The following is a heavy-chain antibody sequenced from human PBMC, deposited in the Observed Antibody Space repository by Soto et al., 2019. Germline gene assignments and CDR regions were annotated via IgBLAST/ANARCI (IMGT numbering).Heavy chain of an antibody. D-gene: IGHD3-22*01. CDR3: ARGGVYYDSSGYYLDY. Sequence: NPSETLSLTCAVYGGSFSGYYWSWIRQPPGKGLEWIGEINHSGSTNYNPSLKSRVTISVDTSKNQFSLKLSSVTAADTAVYYCARGGVYYDSSGYYLDYWGQGTLVTVSS. CDR1: GGSFSGYY. CDR2: INHSGST. V-gene: IGHV4-34*01. J-gene: IGHJ4*02.